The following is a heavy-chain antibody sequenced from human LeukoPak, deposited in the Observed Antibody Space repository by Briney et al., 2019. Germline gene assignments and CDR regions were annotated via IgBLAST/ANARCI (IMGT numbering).Heavy chain of an antibody. D-gene: IGHD2-2*02. V-gene: IGHV3-30*02. J-gene: IGHJ6*03. CDR1: GFTFSSYG. Sequence: GGSLRLSCAASGFTFSSYGMHWVRQASGKGLEWVAFIRYDGSNKYYADSVKGRFTISRDNSKNTLYLQMNSLRAEDTAVYYCAKDYCSSTSCYTLGNYYYYMDVWGKGTTVTVSS. CDR3: AKDYCSSTSCYTLGNYYYYMDV. CDR2: IRYDGSNK.